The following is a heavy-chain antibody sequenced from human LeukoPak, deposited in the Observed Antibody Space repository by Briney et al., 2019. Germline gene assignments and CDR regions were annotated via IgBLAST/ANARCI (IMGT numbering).Heavy chain of an antibody. CDR2: IYSGGST. CDR3: ARDRVITIPPRYYYYMDV. J-gene: IGHJ6*03. V-gene: IGHV3-66*01. Sequence: GGSLRLSCAASGFTVSSNYMSWVRQAPGKGLEWVAGIYSGGSTYYADSVKGRFTISRDNSKNTLYLQMNSLRAEDTAVYYCARDRVITIPPRYYYYMDVWGKGTTVTISS. CDR1: GFTVSSNY. D-gene: IGHD3-3*01.